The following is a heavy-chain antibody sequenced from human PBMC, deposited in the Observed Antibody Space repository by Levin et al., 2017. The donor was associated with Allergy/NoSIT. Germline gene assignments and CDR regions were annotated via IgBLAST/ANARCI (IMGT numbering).Heavy chain of an antibody. CDR3: ARGAGYSCGDYFDY. V-gene: IGHV4-30-2*01. J-gene: IGHJ4*02. CDR1: GGSISSGGYS. Sequence: SETLSLTCAVSGGSISSGGYSWSWIRQPPGKGLEWIGNIYLSGSTNDNPSLKSRVTMSVDRSKNQFSLKLSYVTAADTAVYYCARGAGYSCGDYFDYWGPGTLVTVSS. D-gene: IGHD5-18*01. CDR2: IYLSGST.